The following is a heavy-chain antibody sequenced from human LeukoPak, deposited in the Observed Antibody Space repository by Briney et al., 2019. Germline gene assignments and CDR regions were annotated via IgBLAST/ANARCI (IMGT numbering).Heavy chain of an antibody. CDR2: ISWNSGSI. V-gene: IGHV3-9*03. CDR3: AKGEFVASDFTGAFDI. CDR1: GFTFDDYA. Sequence: GGSLRLSCAASGFTFDDYAMHWVRQAPGKGLEWVSGISWNSGSIDYADSVKGRFTISRDNAKNSLYLQMNSLRAEDMALYYCAKGEFVASDFTGAFDIWGQGTMVTVSS. D-gene: IGHD2-8*02. J-gene: IGHJ3*02.